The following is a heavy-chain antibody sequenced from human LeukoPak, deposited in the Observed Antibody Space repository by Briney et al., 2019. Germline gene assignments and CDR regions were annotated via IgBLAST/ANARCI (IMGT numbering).Heavy chain of an antibody. Sequence: PGRSLRLSCAASGFTFSSYGMHWVRQAPGKGLEWVAVIWYDGSNKYYADSVKGRFTISRDNSKNTLYLQMNSLRAEDMAVYYCARAFSAVHGMDVWGQGTTVTVSS. D-gene: IGHD3-3*02. CDR1: GFTFSSYG. J-gene: IGHJ6*02. CDR2: IWYDGSNK. CDR3: ARAFSAVHGMDV. V-gene: IGHV3-33*01.